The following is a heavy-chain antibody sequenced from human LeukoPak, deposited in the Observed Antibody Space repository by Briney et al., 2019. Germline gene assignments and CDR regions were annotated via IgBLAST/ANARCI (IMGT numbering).Heavy chain of an antibody. CDR2: IYYSGST. J-gene: IGHJ4*02. V-gene: IGHV4-31*03. Sequence: SETLSLTCTVSGGSISSGGYYWSWIRQHPGKGLEWIRYIYYSGSTYYNPSLKSRVTISVDTSKNQFSLKLCSVTAADTAVYYCARAPYSGSYDPSHTFDYWGQGTLVTVSS. CDR1: GGSISSGGYY. CDR3: ARAPYSGSYDPSHTFDY. D-gene: IGHD1-26*01.